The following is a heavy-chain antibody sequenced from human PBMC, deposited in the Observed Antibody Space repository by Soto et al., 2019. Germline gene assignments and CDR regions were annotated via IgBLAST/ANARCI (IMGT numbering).Heavy chain of an antibody. J-gene: IGHJ6*02. D-gene: IGHD3-3*01. CDR3: ARTYYDFWSGYFRGGNYGMDV. Sequence: PSETLSLTCTVSGGSISSYYWSWIRQPPGKGLEWIGYIYYSGSTNYNPSLKSRVTISVDTSKNQFSLKLSSVTAADTAVYYCARTYYDFWSGYFRGGNYGMDVWGQGTTVTVSS. V-gene: IGHV4-59*01. CDR1: GGSISSYY. CDR2: IYYSGST.